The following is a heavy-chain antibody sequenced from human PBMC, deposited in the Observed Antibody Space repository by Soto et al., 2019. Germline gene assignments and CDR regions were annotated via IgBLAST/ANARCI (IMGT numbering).Heavy chain of an antibody. CDR3: ASASIAAASPSTCAMDV. Sequence: VQLVQSGAEVKKPGASVKVSCKASGYTFTSYGISWVRQAPGQGLEWMGWISAYNGNTNYAQKLQGRVTMTTDTSTSTASMELRSLRSDDAAVYYCASASIAAASPSTCAMDVWGQGTTVTVSS. D-gene: IGHD6-13*01. CDR1: GYTFTSYG. J-gene: IGHJ6*02. V-gene: IGHV1-18*01. CDR2: ISAYNGNT.